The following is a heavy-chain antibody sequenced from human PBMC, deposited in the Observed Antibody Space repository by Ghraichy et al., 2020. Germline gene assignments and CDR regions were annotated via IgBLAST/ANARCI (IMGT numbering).Heavy chain of an antibody. CDR1: GGSFSGYY. CDR3: ARSSLMTTVTTGGGDFDY. J-gene: IGHJ4*02. CDR2: INHSGST. V-gene: IGHV4-34*01. Sequence: SETLSLTCAVYGGSFSGYYWSWIRQPPGKRLEWIGEINHSGSTNYNPSLKSRVTISVDTSKNQFSLKLSSVTAADTAVYYCARSSLMTTVTTGGGDFDYWGQGTLVTVSS. D-gene: IGHD4-17*01.